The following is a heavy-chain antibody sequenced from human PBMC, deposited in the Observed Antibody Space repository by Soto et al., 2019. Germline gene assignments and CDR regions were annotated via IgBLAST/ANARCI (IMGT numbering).Heavy chain of an antibody. CDR2: FYYSGST. V-gene: IGHV4-59*01. CDR1: SGSIRSNY. Sequence: LSLTCTVSSGSIRSNYWSWIRQPPGKGLEWIGFFYYSGSTNYNPSLKSRVTISVDTSKNQFSLKLSSVTAADTAVYYCAGGLPFRSGYLSPDYWGQGTLVTFSS. J-gene: IGHJ4*02. CDR3: AGGLPFRSGYLSPDY. D-gene: IGHD3-3*01.